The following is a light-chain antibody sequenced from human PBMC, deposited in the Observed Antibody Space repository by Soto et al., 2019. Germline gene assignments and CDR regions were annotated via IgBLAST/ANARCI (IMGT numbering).Light chain of an antibody. CDR2: DVS. CDR3: SSYTTSVTYV. Sequence: QSALTQPASVSGSPGQSITISCTGTSSDVGAYNSVSWYQQHPGKAPKLIIYDVSTRPSGISDRFSGSKSGNTASLIISGLQAEDESDYYCSSYTTSVTYVFGTGTKVTVL. CDR1: SSDVGAYNS. V-gene: IGLV2-14*01. J-gene: IGLJ1*01.